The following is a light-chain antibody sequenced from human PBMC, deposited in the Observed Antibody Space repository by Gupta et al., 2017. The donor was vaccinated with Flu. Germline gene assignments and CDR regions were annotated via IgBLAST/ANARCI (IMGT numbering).Light chain of an antibody. CDR3: LQRSNWIT. V-gene: IGKV3-11*01. Sequence: ERVLTQSPGTVSWSAGERATVACRASQSVSSYLAWYQQKPGQAPRLLIYDASNIAHGIPDRLSASGSGTDFTLTLSSRETKDIAVYYCLQRSNWITFGRGSKVEIK. CDR1: QSVSSY. J-gene: IGKJ4*01. CDR2: DAS.